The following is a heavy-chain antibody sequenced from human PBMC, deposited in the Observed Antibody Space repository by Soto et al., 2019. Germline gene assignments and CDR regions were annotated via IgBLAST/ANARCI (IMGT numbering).Heavy chain of an antibody. Sequence: EVQLLGSGGGLVQPGGSLRLSCVASGFTFSTYWMNWYRQAPGMGLEWVANINPDGSVGTYVDSVKGRFTTSRDNAKNSQYLQMNSLRADDTAVHFCAGWGVHEYNYWCQGILVTVSS. CDR2: INPDGSVG. V-gene: IGHV3-7*03. J-gene: IGHJ4*02. CDR1: GFTFSTYW. CDR3: AGWGVHEYNY. D-gene: IGHD1-1*01.